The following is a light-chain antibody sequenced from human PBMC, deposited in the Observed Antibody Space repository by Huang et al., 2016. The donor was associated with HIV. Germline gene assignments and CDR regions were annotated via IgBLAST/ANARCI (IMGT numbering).Light chain of an antibody. CDR3: QQYGSSPLFT. CDR2: GAS. J-gene: IGKJ3*01. Sequence: EIVLTQSPGTLSLSPGERATLSCRASQSVSSRYLAWYKQKPGQAPRLLIYGASSRATGSPDRFSGSGSGTDFTLTISRLEPEDFAVYYCQQYGSSPLFTFGPGTKVDIK. CDR1: QSVSSRY. V-gene: IGKV3-20*01.